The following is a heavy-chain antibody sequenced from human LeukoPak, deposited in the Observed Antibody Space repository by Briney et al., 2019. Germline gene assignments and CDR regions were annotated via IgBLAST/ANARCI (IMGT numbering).Heavy chain of an antibody. D-gene: IGHD4-23*01. Sequence: SETLSLTCTVSGGSISSGDYYWSWIRQPPGKGLEWIGHIYYSGSTYYNPSLKSRVTISVDTSKNQFSLKLSSVTAADTAVYYCASDYGGNGGFDYWGQGTLVTVSS. CDR3: ASDYGGNGGFDY. V-gene: IGHV4-30-4*01. CDR1: GGSISSGDYY. CDR2: IYYSGST. J-gene: IGHJ4*02.